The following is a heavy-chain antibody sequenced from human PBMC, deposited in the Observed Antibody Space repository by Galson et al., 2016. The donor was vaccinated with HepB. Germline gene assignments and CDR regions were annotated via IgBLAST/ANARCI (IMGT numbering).Heavy chain of an antibody. V-gene: IGHV1-18*01. CDR2: ISAYNGDT. Sequence: SVKVSCKASGYTFTNYGISWVRQAPGQGLEWMGWISAYNGDTNYAQRVQGRVTLTTDTSTSTAYMELRSLRSDDTAVYFCARDGAVSPSNFDSWGQGTLVAVCS. CDR3: ARDGAVSPSNFDS. D-gene: IGHD2-8*01. J-gene: IGHJ4*02. CDR1: GYTFTNYG.